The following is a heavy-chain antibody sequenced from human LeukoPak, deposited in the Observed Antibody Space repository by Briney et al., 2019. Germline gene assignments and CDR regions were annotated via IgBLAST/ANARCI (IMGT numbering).Heavy chain of an antibody. V-gene: IGHV4-61*08. D-gene: IGHD2-15*01. CDR3: ARAYCSGGSCYSGDYYYYYMDV. CDR1: GGSISGSGYY. CDR2: IYYSGST. J-gene: IGHJ6*03. Sequence: SETLSLTSTVSGGSISGSGYYWSWIRQPPGKGLEWIGYIYYSGSTNYNPSLKSRVTISVDTSKNQFSLKLSSVTAADTAVYYCARAYCSGGSCYSGDYYYYYMDVWGKGTTVTVSS.